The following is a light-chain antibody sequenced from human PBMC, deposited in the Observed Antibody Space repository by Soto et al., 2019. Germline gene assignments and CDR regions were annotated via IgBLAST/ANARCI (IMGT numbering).Light chain of an antibody. J-gene: IGLJ2*01. V-gene: IGLV6-57*04. CDR3: QSYDNSTVV. Sequence: NFMLTQPHSVSESPGKTVTISCTRSSGSIASNSVQWYQQRPGSAHTTVIYEDNQRPSGVPDRFSGSTDGSSNSASLTISGLQTEDEADYYWQSYDNSTVVFGGGTKLTVL. CDR1: SGSIASNS. CDR2: EDN.